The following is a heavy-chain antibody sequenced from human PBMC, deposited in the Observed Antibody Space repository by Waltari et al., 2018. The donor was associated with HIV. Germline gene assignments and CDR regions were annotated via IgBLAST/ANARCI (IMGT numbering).Heavy chain of an antibody. D-gene: IGHD3-22*01. J-gene: IGHJ4*02. CDR2: IHYGGDT. V-gene: IGHV4-59*01. CDR1: GGSINNYY. Sequence: QVQLQESGPGLVKPSETLSLSCSVSGGSINNYYWSWLRQPPGKGLEWIGNIHYGGDTVYKYSLKSRATISVDTSKNQFSLRLHSVTAADTAVYFCARTSYYYDDSGYYRLYYFDYWGQGTLVTVSS. CDR3: ARTSYYYDDSGYYRLYYFDY.